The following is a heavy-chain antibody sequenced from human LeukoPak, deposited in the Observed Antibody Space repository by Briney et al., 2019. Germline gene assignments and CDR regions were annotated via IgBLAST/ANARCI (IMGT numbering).Heavy chain of an antibody. V-gene: IGHV4-34*01. Sequence: SETLSLTCAVYGGSFSGYYWSWIRQPPGKGLEWIGEINHSGSTNYNPSLKSRVTISVDTSKNQFSLKLSSVTAADTAVYYCARRGSWYAPGNVWGKGTTVTISS. CDR3: ARRGSWYAPGNV. CDR2: INHSGST. CDR1: GGSFSGYY. D-gene: IGHD6-13*01. J-gene: IGHJ6*04.